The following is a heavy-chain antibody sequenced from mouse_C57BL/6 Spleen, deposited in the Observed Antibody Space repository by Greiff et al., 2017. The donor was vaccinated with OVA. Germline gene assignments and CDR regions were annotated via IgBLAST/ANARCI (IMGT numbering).Heavy chain of an antibody. CDR2: IYTRSGNT. CDR3: ATTMVTDWYFDV. CDR1: GYTFTSYG. J-gene: IGHJ1*03. D-gene: IGHD2-2*01. V-gene: IGHV1-81*01. Sequence: QVQLQQSGAELARPGASVKLSCKASGYTFTSYGISWVKQRTGQGLEWIGEIYTRSGNTYYNEKFKGKATLTADKSSSTSYMELRSLTSEDSAVYFCATTMVTDWYFDVWGTGTTVTVSS.